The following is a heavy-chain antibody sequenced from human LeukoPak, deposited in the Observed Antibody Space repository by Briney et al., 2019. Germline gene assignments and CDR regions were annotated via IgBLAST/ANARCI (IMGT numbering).Heavy chain of an antibody. D-gene: IGHD3-22*01. CDR2: INHSGST. CDR3: ARGQVLRYYDSSGIIDY. V-gene: IGHV4-34*01. Sequence: SETLSLTCAVYGESFSGYYWIRQPPGKGLEWIGDINHSGSTNYNPSLKSRVTISVDTSKNQFSLKLSSVTAADTAVYYCARGQVLRYYDSSGIIDYWGQGTLVTVSS. J-gene: IGHJ4*02. CDR1: GESFSGYY.